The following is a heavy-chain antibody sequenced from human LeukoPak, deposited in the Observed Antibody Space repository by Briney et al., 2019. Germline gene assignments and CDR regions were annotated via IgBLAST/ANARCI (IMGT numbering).Heavy chain of an antibody. CDR2: ITSAGNT. CDR3: AKGGGPYHLPTDY. CDR1: GFTFSSYA. D-gene: IGHD2-2*01. J-gene: IGHJ4*02. V-gene: IGHV3-23*01. Sequence: GGSLRLSCAASGFTFSSYAMNWIRQAPGKGLEWVSAITSAGNTYYADSVKGRFTISRDSSKNTLYLQMNSLRSEDTAVYYCAKGGGPYHLPTDYWGQGALVTVSS.